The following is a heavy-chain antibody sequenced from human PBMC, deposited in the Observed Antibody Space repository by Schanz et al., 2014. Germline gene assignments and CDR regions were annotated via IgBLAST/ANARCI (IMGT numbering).Heavy chain of an antibody. CDR2: INGYNGHT. V-gene: IGHV1-18*01. CDR3: ARDFSAYVGNYFDY. CDR1: GGTFSSYA. J-gene: IGHJ4*02. Sequence: QVQLVQSGPEVEKPGSPVKVSCKSSGGTFSSYAISWVRQAPGQGLEWMGWINGYNGHTLYAQKFQGRVTMTTDTSTSTSYMELTSLRFDDTAVYYCARDFSAYVGNYFDYWGQGTLVTVSS. D-gene: IGHD5-12*01.